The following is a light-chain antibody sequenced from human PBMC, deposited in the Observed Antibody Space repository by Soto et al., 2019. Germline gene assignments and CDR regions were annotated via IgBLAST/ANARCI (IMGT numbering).Light chain of an antibody. V-gene: IGKV1-5*03. CDR2: KAS. Sequence: EIQITSYRATVSGSVGARVTITCRASQTISSWLAWYQQKPGKAPKLLIYKASTLKSGVPSRFSGSGSGTEFTLTISRLQPADFATHYCQHYNSYSEAFGQGTKVDIK. CDR1: QTISSW. J-gene: IGKJ1*01. CDR3: QHYNSYSEA.